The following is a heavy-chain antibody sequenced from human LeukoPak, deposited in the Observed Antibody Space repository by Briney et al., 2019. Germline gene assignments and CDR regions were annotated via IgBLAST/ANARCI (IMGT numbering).Heavy chain of an antibody. V-gene: IGHV3-30-3*01. CDR2: VSYDGSSK. Sequence: GGSLRLFCAASGFTFSSYPMHWVRQAPGKGLEWVAVVSYDGSSKYYADSVKGRFTISRDNSKNTLYLQMNSLRVEDTAVYYCAKAYDSGWYVTDYWGQGTLVTVSS. CDR3: AKAYDSGWYVTDY. D-gene: IGHD6-19*01. J-gene: IGHJ4*02. CDR1: GFTFSSYP.